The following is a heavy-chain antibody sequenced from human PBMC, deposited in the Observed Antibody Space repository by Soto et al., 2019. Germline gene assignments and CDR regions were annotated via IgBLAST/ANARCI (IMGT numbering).Heavy chain of an antibody. CDR1: GGSISSGDYY. CDR2: IYYSGST. D-gene: IGHD6-19*01. Sequence: QVQLQESGPGLVKPSQTLSLTCTVSGGSISSGDYYWSWIRQPPGKGLEWIGYIYYSGSTYYNPSLKSRVTIPVDTSKNQFSLKLSSVTAADTAVYYCARLGSSGWFNFDYWGQGTLVTVSS. CDR3: ARLGSSGWFNFDY. V-gene: IGHV4-30-4*01. J-gene: IGHJ4*02.